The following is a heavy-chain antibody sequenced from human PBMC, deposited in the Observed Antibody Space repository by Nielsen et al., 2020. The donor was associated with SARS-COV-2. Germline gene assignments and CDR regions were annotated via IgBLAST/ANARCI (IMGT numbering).Heavy chain of an antibody. J-gene: IGHJ3*02. D-gene: IGHD3-9*01. CDR2: ISAYNGNT. CDR1: GYTFTSYG. V-gene: IGHV1-18*01. Sequence: ASVKVSCKASGYTFTSYGISWVRQAPGQGLEWMGWISAYNGNTNYAQKLQGRVTMTTDTSTSTAYMELRSLRSDDTAVYYCASTPPTGDAFDIWGQGTMVTVSS. CDR3: ASTPPTGDAFDI.